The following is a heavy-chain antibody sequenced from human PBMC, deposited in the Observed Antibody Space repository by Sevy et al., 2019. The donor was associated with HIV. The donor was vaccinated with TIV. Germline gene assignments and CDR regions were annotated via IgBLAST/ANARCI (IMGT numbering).Heavy chain of an antibody. Sequence: GGSLRLSCAASGFTFNSYTMSWVRQAPGKGLEWVSAISGSGGSTYYADSVKGRFTISRDNSKNTLYLQMNSVRAEDTAVYYCAKEGPRFYYNSSGYYYAGEYYFDYWGQGTLVTVSS. V-gene: IGHV3-23*01. D-gene: IGHD3-22*01. CDR2: ISGSGGST. J-gene: IGHJ4*02. CDR1: GFTFNSYT. CDR3: AKEGPRFYYNSSGYYYAGEYYFDY.